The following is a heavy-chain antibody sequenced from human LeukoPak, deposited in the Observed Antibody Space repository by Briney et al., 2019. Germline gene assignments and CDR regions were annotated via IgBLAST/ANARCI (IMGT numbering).Heavy chain of an antibody. D-gene: IGHD2-2*01. J-gene: IGHJ3*01. CDR1: GGSMSGGCYS. CDR2: ILHSGNT. V-gene: IGHV4-30-2*01. Sequence: PSETLSLTCAVAGGSMSGGCYSWNWIRQPPWKGLEWIGLILHSGNTHYRSSLKSRVTISAARAKTQCSRGVRDVTAAATAVYFCARAHCSSNICHLGGVDSFDLWGQGIVVTVSS. CDR3: ARAHCSSNICHLGGVDSFDL.